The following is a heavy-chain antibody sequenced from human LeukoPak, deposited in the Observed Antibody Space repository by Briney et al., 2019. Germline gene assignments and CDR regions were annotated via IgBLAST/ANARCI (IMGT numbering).Heavy chain of an antibody. J-gene: IGHJ3*02. Sequence: GGTLRLSCAASGFTFSSYGMSWVRQAPGKGLEWVSAISGSGGSTYYADSVKGRFTISRDNSKNTLYLQMNSLRAEDTAVYYCAKYEVESRSSGAFDIWGQGTMVTVSS. D-gene: IGHD3-3*01. CDR2: ISGSGGST. V-gene: IGHV3-23*01. CDR1: GFTFSSYG. CDR3: AKYEVESRSSGAFDI.